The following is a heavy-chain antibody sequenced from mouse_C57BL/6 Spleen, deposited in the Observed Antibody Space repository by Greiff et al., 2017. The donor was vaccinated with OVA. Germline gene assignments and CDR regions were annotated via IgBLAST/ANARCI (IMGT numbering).Heavy chain of an antibody. V-gene: IGHV1-74*01. CDR1: GYTFTSYW. CDR3: AMGAPYGNYGAY. D-gene: IGHD2-1*01. Sequence: QVQLQQPGAELVKPGASVKVSCKASGYTFTSYWMHWVKQRPGQGLEWIGRIHPSDSDTNYNQKFKGKATLTVDKSSSTAYMQLSSLTSEDSAVYDCAMGAPYGNYGAYWGQGTLVTVSA. J-gene: IGHJ3*01. CDR2: IHPSDSDT.